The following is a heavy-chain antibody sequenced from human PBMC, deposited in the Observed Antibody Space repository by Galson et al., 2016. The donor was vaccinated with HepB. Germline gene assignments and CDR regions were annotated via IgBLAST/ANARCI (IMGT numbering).Heavy chain of an antibody. V-gene: IGHV3-53*01. Sequence: SLRLSCAASGFTFSSYTMSWVRQAPGKGLEWVSVIYSGGSTYYADSVKGRFTMSRDESKKMLYLQMNNLRAEDTALYYCVRGTLGYLDHWGQGTPVTVSS. CDR3: VRGTLGYLDH. CDR2: IYSGGST. CDR1: GFTFSSYT. J-gene: IGHJ4*02. D-gene: IGHD6-13*01.